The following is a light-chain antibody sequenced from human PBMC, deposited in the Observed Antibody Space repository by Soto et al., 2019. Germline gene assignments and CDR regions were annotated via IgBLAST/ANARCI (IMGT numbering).Light chain of an antibody. CDR3: QHRSNWPRT. J-gene: IGKJ1*01. Sequence: EIVLPQSPATLSLSPGERATLSCRASPSVSSYLAWYQQKPGQAPRLLLYDVSNRATGIPARFSGRGSGTDFTLTISSLEPEDFAVYYGQHRSNWPRTFGQGTKVEIK. V-gene: IGKV3-11*01. CDR2: DVS. CDR1: PSVSSY.